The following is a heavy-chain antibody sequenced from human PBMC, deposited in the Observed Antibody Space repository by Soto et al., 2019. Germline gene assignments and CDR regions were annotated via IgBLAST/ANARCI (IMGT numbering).Heavy chain of an antibody. CDR2: ISYDGGNQ. D-gene: IGHD1-20*01. CDR1: GFTFSSYP. J-gene: IGHJ4*02. Sequence: QVQVVESGGGVVQPGRSLRLSCEASGFTFSSYPMHWVRQAPGKGLEWVTVISYDGGNQYYADSVKGRFTISRDNSKDTLYLQMHSLRSDDRAVYFCARGPITQTSFIDHWGQGTLVTVSS. CDR3: ARGPITQTSFIDH. V-gene: IGHV3-30-3*01.